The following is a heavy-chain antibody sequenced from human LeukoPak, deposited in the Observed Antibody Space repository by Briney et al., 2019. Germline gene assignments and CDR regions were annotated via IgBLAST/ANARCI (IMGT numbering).Heavy chain of an antibody. CDR3: ASDSSEGAFDI. Sequence: SETLSLTCAVYGGSFSGYYWSWIRQPPGKGLEWIGEINHSGSTNYNPSLKSRVTISVDTSKNQFSLKLSSVTAADTAVYYCASDSSEGAFDIWGQGTMVTVSS. CDR2: INHSGST. CDR1: GGSFSGYY. V-gene: IGHV4-34*01. J-gene: IGHJ3*02. D-gene: IGHD6-19*01.